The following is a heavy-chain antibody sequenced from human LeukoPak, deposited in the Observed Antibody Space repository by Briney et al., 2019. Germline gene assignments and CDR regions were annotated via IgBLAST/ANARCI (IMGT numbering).Heavy chain of an antibody. CDR3: AKDLLFGSGSSINWFDP. V-gene: IGHV3-48*01. J-gene: IGHJ5*02. Sequence: GGSLRLSCAVSGFTFSSYSMTWVRQAPGKGLEWVSYISSTSSTVYYADSVKGRFTISRDNSKNTLYLQMNSLRAEDTAVYYCAKDLLFGSGSSINWFDPWGQGTLVTVSS. CDR2: ISSTSSTV. CDR1: GFTFSSYS. D-gene: IGHD3-10*01.